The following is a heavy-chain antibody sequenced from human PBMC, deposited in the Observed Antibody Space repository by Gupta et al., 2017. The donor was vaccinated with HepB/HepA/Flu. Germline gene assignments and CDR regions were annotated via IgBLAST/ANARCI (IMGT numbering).Heavy chain of an antibody. D-gene: IGHD1-14*01. V-gene: IGHV3-7*01. J-gene: IGHJ6*02. CDR1: GFTLSSYW. CDR2: IKQDGSEK. CDR3: ARDYPLSGTSRYYYYGMDV. Sequence: EVQLVESGGGLVQPGGSRRLSCAASGFTLSSYWMSWVRQAPGKGLEWVANIKQDGSEKYYVDSVKGRFTISRDNAKNSLYLKMNSLRAEDTAVYYCARDYPLSGTSRYYYYGMDVWGQGTTVTVSS.